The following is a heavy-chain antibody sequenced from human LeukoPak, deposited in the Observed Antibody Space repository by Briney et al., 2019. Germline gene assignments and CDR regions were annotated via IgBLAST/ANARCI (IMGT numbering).Heavy chain of an antibody. CDR2: LRGDGET. J-gene: IGHJ4*02. Sequence: SGGSLRLSCAASGFTFSSYAMSWVRQAPARGLEWVSSLRGDGETFYIDSVKGRFTLSRDESRNTVYLQLNNLRVEDTAVYFCAKASWVSRADAVLWGQGTPVTVSS. V-gene: IGHV3-23*01. CDR1: GFTFSSYA. D-gene: IGHD3-16*01. CDR3: AKASWVSRADAVL.